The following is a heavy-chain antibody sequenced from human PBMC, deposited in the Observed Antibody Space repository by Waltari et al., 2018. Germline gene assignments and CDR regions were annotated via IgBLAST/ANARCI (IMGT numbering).Heavy chain of an antibody. J-gene: IGHJ4*02. Sequence: QLQLQESGPGLVKPSETLSLTCTVSGGSISSSSFYWGWIRQPPGKGLEWIGSVYYTGSTYYNPSLSSRLTIAVETSKNQFSLKLTALTAADTAVYYCARSPSYYGSGSCLDYWGQGTLVTVSS. CDR1: GGSISSSSFY. V-gene: IGHV4-39*01. D-gene: IGHD3-10*01. CDR3: ARSPSYYGSGSCLDY. CDR2: VYYTGST.